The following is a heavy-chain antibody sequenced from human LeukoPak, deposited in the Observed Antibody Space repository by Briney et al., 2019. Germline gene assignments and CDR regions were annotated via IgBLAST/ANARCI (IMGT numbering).Heavy chain of an antibody. Sequence: PSETLSLTCTGSGGSISSYYWSWLRQPPGKGLEGIGYIYYSGSTNYNPSLKSRGTISVDTSKNQFSLKLSSVTAADTAVYYCARVGREMVRGVHNYYMDVWGKGTTVTVSS. CDR1: GGSISSYY. CDR2: IYYSGST. V-gene: IGHV4-59*08. J-gene: IGHJ6*03. D-gene: IGHD3-10*01. CDR3: ARVGREMVRGVHNYYMDV.